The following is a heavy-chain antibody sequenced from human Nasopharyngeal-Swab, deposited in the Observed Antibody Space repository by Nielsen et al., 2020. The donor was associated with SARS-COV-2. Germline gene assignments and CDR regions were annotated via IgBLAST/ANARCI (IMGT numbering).Heavy chain of an antibody. CDR2: INHSGST. J-gene: IGHJ4*02. D-gene: IGHD5-18*01. CDR1: GGSFSGYY. CDR3: ARLPHRDTAMVKAVVLDY. V-gene: IGHV4-34*01. Sequence: SDTLSPTCAACGGSFSGYYWSWIPQPPGKGLEWFGEINHSGSTNYNPSLKSRVTISVDTSKNQFSLKLSSVTAADTAVYYCARLPHRDTAMVKAVVLDYWGQGTLVTVSS.